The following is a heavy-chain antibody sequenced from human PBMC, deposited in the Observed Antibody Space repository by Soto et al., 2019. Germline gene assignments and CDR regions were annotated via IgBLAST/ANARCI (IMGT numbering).Heavy chain of an antibody. D-gene: IGHD1-26*01. V-gene: IGHV3-30*03. CDR1: GFIFRNFG. J-gene: IGHJ4*02. Sequence: QVQLVESGGGVVQPGRSLRLSCAASGFIFRNFGMHWVRRAPGKGLEWVATISGDGNDKYYPDSMKGRFTISRDNFNNTLYLQLNSLRPEDTAVYHCVQGASTAHQPLDSWGQGGLVTVSS. CDR2: ISGDGNDK. CDR3: VQGASTAHQPLDS.